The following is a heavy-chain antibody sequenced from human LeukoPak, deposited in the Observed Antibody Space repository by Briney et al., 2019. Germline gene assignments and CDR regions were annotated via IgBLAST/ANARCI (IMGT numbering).Heavy chain of an antibody. CDR1: GYTFTDYY. V-gene: IGHV1-2*06. CDR2: INPNSGGT. Sequence: ASVKVSCKTSGYTFTDYYIHWVRQAPGQGLEWMGRINPNSGGTNYAQKFQGRVTMTRDTSISTAYMELRRLRSDDTAVYYCARGEGDYWGQGTLVTVSS. J-gene: IGHJ4*02. CDR3: ARGEGDY.